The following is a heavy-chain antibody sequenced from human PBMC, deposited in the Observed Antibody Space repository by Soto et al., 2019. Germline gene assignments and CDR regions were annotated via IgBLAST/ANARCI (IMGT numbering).Heavy chain of an antibody. CDR1: GGSISSYY. Sequence: SETLSLTCTVAGGSISSYYWSWIRQPPGKGLEWIGYIYYSGSTNYNPSLKSRVTISVDTSKNQFSLKLSSVTAADTAVYYCARLSGVPTNSFDYWGQGTLVTV. V-gene: IGHV4-59*01. CDR2: IYYSGST. D-gene: IGHD2-2*01. CDR3: ARLSGVPTNSFDY. J-gene: IGHJ4*02.